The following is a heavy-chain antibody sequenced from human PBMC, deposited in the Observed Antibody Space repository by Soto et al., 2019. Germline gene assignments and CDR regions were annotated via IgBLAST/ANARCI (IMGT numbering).Heavy chain of an antibody. J-gene: IGHJ4*02. D-gene: IGHD1-1*01. CDR2: INHSGST. CDR3: AREVGPDDPIDLDY. CDR1: GGSFSGYY. Sequence: PSETLSLTCAVYGGSFSGYYWSWIRQPPGKGLEWIGEINHSGSTNYNPSLKSRVTISVDTSKNQFSLKLSSVTAADTAVYYCAREVGPDDPIDLDYWGQGTLVTVSS. V-gene: IGHV4-34*01.